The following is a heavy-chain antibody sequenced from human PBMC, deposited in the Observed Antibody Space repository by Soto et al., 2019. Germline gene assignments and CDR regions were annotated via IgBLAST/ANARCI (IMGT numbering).Heavy chain of an antibody. J-gene: IGHJ3*02. V-gene: IGHV4-34*01. D-gene: IGHD3-16*02. CDR3: ARGLRDYVWESYRYSAFDI. Sequence: QVQLQQWGAGLLKPSETLSLTCAVYGGSFSGYYWSWIRQPPGKGLEWIGEINHSGSTNYNPSLTSRVTISVDTSKNQFSLRLSSVTAADTAVYYCARGLRDYVWESYRYSAFDIWGQGTMVTVSS. CDR1: GGSFSGYY. CDR2: INHSGST.